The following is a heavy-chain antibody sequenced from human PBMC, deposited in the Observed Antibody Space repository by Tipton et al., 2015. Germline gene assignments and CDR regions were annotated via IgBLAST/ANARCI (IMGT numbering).Heavy chain of an antibody. V-gene: IGHV3-23*01. J-gene: IGHJ3*02. CDR1: GFTFSSYA. D-gene: IGHD3-22*01. CDR3: AKALTYYYDSSGYSDAFDI. CDR2: ISGDGKTT. Sequence: SLRLSCAASGFTFSSYAMSWVRQAPGKGLEWVSGISGDGKTTYYVDSVKGRFAISRDNSENTLYLPMNSLRAEDTAVYYCAKALTYYYDSSGYSDAFDIWGQGTMVTVSS.